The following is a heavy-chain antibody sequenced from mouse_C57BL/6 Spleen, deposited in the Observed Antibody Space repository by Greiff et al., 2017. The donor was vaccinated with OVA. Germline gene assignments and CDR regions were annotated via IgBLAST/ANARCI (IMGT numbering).Heavy chain of an antibody. D-gene: IGHD1-1*01. CDR3: ARGDYGSSFYYAMDY. Sequence: EVKLQESGGGLVKPGGSLKLSCAASGFTFSDYGMHWVRQAPEKGLEWVAYISSGSSTIYYADTVKGRFTISRDNAKNTLFLQMTSLRSEDTAMYYCARGDYGSSFYYAMDYWGQGTSVTVSS. V-gene: IGHV5-17*01. CDR1: GFTFSDYG. J-gene: IGHJ4*01. CDR2: ISSGSSTI.